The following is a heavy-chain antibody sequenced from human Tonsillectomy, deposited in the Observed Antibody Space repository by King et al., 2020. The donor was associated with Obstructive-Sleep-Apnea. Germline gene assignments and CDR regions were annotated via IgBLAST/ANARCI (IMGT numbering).Heavy chain of an antibody. V-gene: IGHV5-51*01. Sequence: VQLVQSGAEVKKPGESLKISCKGSGYTLTNYWIGWVRQVPGKGLEWMGIIYVGDSDTKYSPSFQGKVTISGDKSASTAYLQWSSLKASDSAMYYCARASTQQLVQYYFDHWGQGTLVTVSS. CDR3: ARASTQQLVQYYFDH. CDR1: GYTLTNYW. J-gene: IGHJ4*02. D-gene: IGHD6-13*01. CDR2: IYVGDSDT.